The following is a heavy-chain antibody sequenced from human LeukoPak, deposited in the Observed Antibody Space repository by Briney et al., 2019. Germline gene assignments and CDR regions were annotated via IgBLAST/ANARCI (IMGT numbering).Heavy chain of an antibody. Sequence: EASVKVSCKASGGTFSSYAISWVRQAPGQGLEWMGRIIPILGIANYAQKFQGRVTITADKSTSTAYMELSSLRSEDTAVYYCARDNADCSGGSCYSAEYFQYWGQGTLVTVSS. CDR1: GGTFSSYA. V-gene: IGHV1-69*04. J-gene: IGHJ1*01. CDR2: IIPILGIA. D-gene: IGHD2-15*01. CDR3: ARDNADCSGGSCYSAEYFQY.